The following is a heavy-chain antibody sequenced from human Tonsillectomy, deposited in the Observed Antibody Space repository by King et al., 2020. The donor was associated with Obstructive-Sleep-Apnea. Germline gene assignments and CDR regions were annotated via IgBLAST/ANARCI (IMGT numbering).Heavy chain of an antibody. CDR3: ARDKLCAY. Sequence: VQLVESGGGLVQPGGSLRLSCAASGFTFSSYSMNWVRQAPGKGLEWGSYISSSSSTIYYADSVKGRFTISRDNAKKSLYLQMNSLRAEDTAVYYCARDKLCAYWGQGTLVTVSS. D-gene: IGHD3-16*01. V-gene: IGHV3-48*04. J-gene: IGHJ4*02. CDR2: ISSSSSTI. CDR1: GFTFSSYS.